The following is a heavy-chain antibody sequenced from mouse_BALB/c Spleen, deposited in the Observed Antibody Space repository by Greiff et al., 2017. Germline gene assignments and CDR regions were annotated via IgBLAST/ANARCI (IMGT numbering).Heavy chain of an antibody. D-gene: IGHD1-1*02. J-gene: IGHJ3*01. CDR2: IWAGGST. Sequence: VQRVESGPGLVAPSQSLSITCTVSGFSLTSYGVHWVRQPPGKGLEWLGVIWAGGSTNYNSALMSRLSISKDNSKSQVFLKMNSLQTDDTAMYYCASYYGTTRAWFAYWGQGTLVTVSA. CDR3: ASYYGTTRAWFAY. CDR1: GFSLTSYG. V-gene: IGHV2-9*02.